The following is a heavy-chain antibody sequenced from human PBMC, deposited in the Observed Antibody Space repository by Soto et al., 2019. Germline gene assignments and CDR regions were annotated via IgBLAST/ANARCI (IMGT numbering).Heavy chain of an antibody. CDR1: GYTMTGYY. CDR3: ATTYGDGRQDYYYYMDV. CDR2: INPNSGGT. J-gene: IGHJ6*03. Sequence: ASVKGACKGSGYTMTGYYVDWVRQATGQGLEWMGWINPNSGGTNYAQKFQGWVTMTRDTSISTAYMELSSLRSEDTAVYYCATTYGDGRQDYYYYMDVWGKGTTVTVSS. D-gene: IGHD4-17*01. V-gene: IGHV1-2*04.